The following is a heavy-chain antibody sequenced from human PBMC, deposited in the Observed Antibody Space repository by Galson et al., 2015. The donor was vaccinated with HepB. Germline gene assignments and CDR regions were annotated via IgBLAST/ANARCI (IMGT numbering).Heavy chain of an antibody. Sequence: SLRLSCAASGFTFSSYAMHWVRQAPGKGLEYVSAISSNGGSTYYADSVKGRFTISRDNSKNTLYLQMSSLRAENTAVYYCVKGDYYDSSGYFRYSQHWGQGTLVTVSS. V-gene: IGHV3-64D*06. CDR3: VKGDYYDSSGYFRYSQH. CDR2: ISSNGGST. J-gene: IGHJ1*01. D-gene: IGHD3-22*01. CDR1: GFTFSSYA.